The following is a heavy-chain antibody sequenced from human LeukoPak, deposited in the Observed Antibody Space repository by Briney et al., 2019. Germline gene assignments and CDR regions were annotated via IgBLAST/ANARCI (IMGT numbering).Heavy chain of an antibody. Sequence: GGSLRLSCAASGFTFSSYGMHWVRQAPGKGLEWVAFIRYDGSNKYYADSVKGRFTISRDNSKNTLYLQMNSPRAEDTAVYYCAKERDTAMVTIDYWGQGTLVTVSS. CDR1: GFTFSSYG. CDR3: AKERDTAMVTIDY. J-gene: IGHJ4*02. V-gene: IGHV3-30*02. CDR2: IRYDGSNK. D-gene: IGHD5-18*01.